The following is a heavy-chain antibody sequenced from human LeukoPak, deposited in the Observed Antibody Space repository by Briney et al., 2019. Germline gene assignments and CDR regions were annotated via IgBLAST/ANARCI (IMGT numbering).Heavy chain of an antibody. J-gene: IGHJ5*02. CDR3: ASLVRLRWFDP. V-gene: IGHV3-53*01. Sequence: PGGSLRLSCAASGFTVSSNYMSWVRQAPGKGLEWVSVIYSGGSTYYADSVKGRFTISRDNSKNTLYLQMNSLRAEDTAVYYCASLVRLRWFDPWGQGTLVTVSS. CDR1: GFTVSSNY. D-gene: IGHD3-16*01. CDR2: IYSGGST.